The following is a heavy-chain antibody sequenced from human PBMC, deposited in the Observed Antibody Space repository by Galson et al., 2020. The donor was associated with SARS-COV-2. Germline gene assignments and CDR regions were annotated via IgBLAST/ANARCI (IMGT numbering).Heavy chain of an antibody. J-gene: IGHJ3*02. D-gene: IGHD4-17*01. V-gene: IGHV4-30-2*01. CDR1: GTSISSGSYS. Sequence: SETLSLTCAVSGTSISSGSYSWNWIRQPPGKGLEWLGYISPSGGTYYNPSLKSRVTISGDRSKNQFSLRLSSVTAADTAVYYCARLHYGEYAPEAFDIWGPGTRVTVAS. CDR3: ARLHYGEYAPEAFDI. CDR2: ISPSGGT.